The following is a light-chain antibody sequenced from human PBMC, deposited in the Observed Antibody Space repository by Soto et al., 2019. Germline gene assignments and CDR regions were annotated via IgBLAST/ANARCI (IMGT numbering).Light chain of an antibody. CDR1: QTFTTSS. CDR2: GAS. V-gene: IGKV3-20*01. J-gene: IGKJ1*01. Sequence: EIVLTQSPGTLSLSPGERATLSCRASQTFTTSSLAWYQQKPGQAPRLLISGASNRATGIPDRFRGSGSGTVSTLTISRLEAEDFAVYYCQQYDRSPRTFGQGTKVEIK. CDR3: QQYDRSPRT.